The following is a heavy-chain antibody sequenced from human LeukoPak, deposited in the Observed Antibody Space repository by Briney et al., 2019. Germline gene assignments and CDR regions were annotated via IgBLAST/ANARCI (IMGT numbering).Heavy chain of an antibody. J-gene: IGHJ4*02. V-gene: IGHV3-30*02. D-gene: IGHD5-12*01. CDR1: GFTFSSYG. CDR3: AKGGVGYSGYEIHFDY. CDR2: IRYDGSNK. Sequence: PGGSLRLSCAASGFTFSSYGMHWVRQAPGKGLEGVAFIRYDGSNKYYADSVKGRFTISRDNSKNTLYLQMNSLRAEDTAVYYCAKGGVGYSGYEIHFDYWGQGTLVTVSS.